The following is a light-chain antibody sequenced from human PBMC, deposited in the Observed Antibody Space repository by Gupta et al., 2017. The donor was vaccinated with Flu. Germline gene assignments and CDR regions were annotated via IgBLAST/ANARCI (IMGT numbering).Light chain of an antibody. CDR1: QNIHTY. CDR2: GAS. V-gene: IGKV1-39*01. Sequence: DIKMTQSPSTLSASVGDRVIITCRASQNIHTYVNWYQQRPGNSPKLLIYGASSLQSGVPSRFSGSGSGTNFILTISRLQAGDFATYYCQQTHNMPSTFGQGTKLDIK. J-gene: IGKJ2*01. CDR3: QQTHNMPST.